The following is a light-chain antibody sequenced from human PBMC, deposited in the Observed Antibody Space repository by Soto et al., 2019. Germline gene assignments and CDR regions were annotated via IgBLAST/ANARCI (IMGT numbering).Light chain of an antibody. CDR1: QSVSTSN. CDR3: QQYNNWPPIT. V-gene: IGKV3-20*01. CDR2: GAS. Sequence: IVLTQSPGTLSSSPGERATLSCRASQSVSTSNLAWYQQRPGQAPRLLIYGASRRATGIPDRFSGSGSGTDFTLTISRLEPEDLAVYYCQQYNNWPPITFGQGTRLEIK. J-gene: IGKJ5*01.